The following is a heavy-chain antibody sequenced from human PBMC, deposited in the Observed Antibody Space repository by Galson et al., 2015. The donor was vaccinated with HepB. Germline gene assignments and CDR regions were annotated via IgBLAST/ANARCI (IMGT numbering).Heavy chain of an antibody. J-gene: IGHJ3*01. V-gene: IGHV3-7*01. CDR3: ARDIAVAALGSFDL. CDR2: INQDGGDK. CDR1: GFTLSRHW. D-gene: IGHD6-19*01. Sequence: SLGLSCAASGFTLSRHWMSWVRQRPGKRLEWVANINQDGGDKYYVDSVKGRFTVSRDNTKNSLYLQMDSLRAQDTAIYYCARDIAVAALGSFDLWGQGAMVTVSS.